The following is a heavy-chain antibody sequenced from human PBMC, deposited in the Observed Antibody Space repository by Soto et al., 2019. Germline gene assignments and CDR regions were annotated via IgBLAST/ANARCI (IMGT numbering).Heavy chain of an antibody. J-gene: IGHJ3*02. CDR2: INPNSGGT. CDR1: GYTFTGYY. D-gene: IGHD2-2*02. V-gene: IGHV1-2*04. CDR3: AREERDYVDCSSTSCYMNDAFDI. Sequence: ASVKVSCKASGYTFTGYYMHWVRQAPGQGLEWMGWINPNSGGTNYAQKFQGWVTMTRDTSISTAYMELSRLRSDDTAVYYCAREERDYVDCSSTSCYMNDAFDIWGQGKMVTVSS.